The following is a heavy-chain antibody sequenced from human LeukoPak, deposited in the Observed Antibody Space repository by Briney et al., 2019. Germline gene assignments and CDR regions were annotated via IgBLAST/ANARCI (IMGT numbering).Heavy chain of an antibody. CDR1: GGTFSSYA. D-gene: IGHD5-24*01. CDR3: ARSGMMATTFFDY. CDR2: IIPIFGTA. J-gene: IGHJ4*02. V-gene: IGHV1-69*13. Sequence: SVKVSCKASGGTFSSYAISWVRQAPGQGLEWMGGIIPIFGTANYAQKFQGRVTITADESTSTAYMELSSLRSEDTAVYYCARSGMMATTFFDYWGQGTLVTVSS.